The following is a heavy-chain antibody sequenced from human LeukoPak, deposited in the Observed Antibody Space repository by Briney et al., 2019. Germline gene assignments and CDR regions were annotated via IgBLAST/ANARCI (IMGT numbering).Heavy chain of an antibody. D-gene: IGHD3-22*01. V-gene: IGHV4-39*01. J-gene: IGHJ3*02. CDR3: AGLYYYDSSGYRIWRWADAFDI. CDR2: IYYSGST. CDR1: GGSISSSSYY. Sequence: SETLSLTCTVSGGSISSSSYYWGWIRQPPGKGLEWIGSIYYSGSTYYNPSLKSRVTISVDTSKNQFSLKLSSVTAADTAVYYCAGLYYYDSSGYRIWRWADAFDIWGQGTMVTVSS.